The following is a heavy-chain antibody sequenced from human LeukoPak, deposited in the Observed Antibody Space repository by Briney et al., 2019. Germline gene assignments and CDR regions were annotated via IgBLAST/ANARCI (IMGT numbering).Heavy chain of an antibody. J-gene: IGHJ3*02. V-gene: IGHV1-69*13. CDR1: GGTFSSYA. CDR3: ARRNWGGAFDI. CDR2: IIPIFGTA. D-gene: IGHD7-27*01. Sequence: ASVKVSCKASGGTFSSYAISWVRQAPGQGLEWMGGIIPIFGTANYAQKFQGGVTITADESTSTAYMELSSLRSEDTAVYCCARRNWGGAFDIWGQGTMVTVSS.